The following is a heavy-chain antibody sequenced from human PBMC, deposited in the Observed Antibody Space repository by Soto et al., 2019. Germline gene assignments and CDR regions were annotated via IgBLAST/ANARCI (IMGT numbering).Heavy chain of an antibody. V-gene: IGHV3-23*01. J-gene: IGHJ4*02. D-gene: IGHD6-13*01. Sequence: EVQLLESGGGLVQPGGSLRLSCAASGFTFSSYTMRWVRQAPGKGLEWVSAVSGSGGSTYYADSVKGRFTISRDNSKNTLYLQMNSLRAEDTAVYYCARRGPGTYFDYWGQGTLVTVSS. CDR2: VSGSGGST. CDR3: ARRGPGTYFDY. CDR1: GFTFSSYT.